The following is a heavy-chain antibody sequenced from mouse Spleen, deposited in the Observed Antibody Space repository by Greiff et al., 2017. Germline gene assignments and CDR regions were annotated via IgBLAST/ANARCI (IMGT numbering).Heavy chain of an antibody. D-gene: IGHD2-2*01. J-gene: IGHJ2*01. CDR1: GFSLTSYA. V-gene: IGHV2-9-1*01. CDR3: ARNEGLRQGYYFDY. Sequence: VHLVESGPGLVAPSQSLSITCTVSGFSLTSYAISWVRQPPGKGLEWLGVIWTGGGTNYNSALKSRLSISKDNSKSQVFLKMNSLQTDDTARYYCARNEGLRQGYYFDYWGQGTTLTVSS. CDR2: IWTGGGT.